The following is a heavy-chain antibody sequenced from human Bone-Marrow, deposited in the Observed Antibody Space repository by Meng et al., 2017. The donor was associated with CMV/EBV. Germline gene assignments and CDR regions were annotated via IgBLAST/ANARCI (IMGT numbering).Heavy chain of an antibody. CDR1: DDFVSSDTYY. Sequence: SETLSLTCSVSDDFVSSDTYYWNWIRQPPGKGLEWIGYIYYNGGTNYNPSLKSPVTMSIDTSKKQFSLRLSSVTAADTAVYYCARGARVYGMDVCGQGTAVTVSS. CDR3: ARGARVYGMDV. V-gene: IGHV4-61*01. J-gene: IGHJ6*02. CDR2: IYYNGGT.